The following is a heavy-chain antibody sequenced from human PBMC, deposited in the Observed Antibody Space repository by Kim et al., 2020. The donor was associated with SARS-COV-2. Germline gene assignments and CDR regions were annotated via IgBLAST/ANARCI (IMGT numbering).Heavy chain of an antibody. V-gene: IGHV3-21*06. Sequence: GGSLRLSCAGSGFSFSTYSMNWVRQAPGKGLEWVSSISGSSSYIYYAGSVEGRFTISRDNAKSSLYLQMNNLRAEDTAVYYCAGGLVSVDFDYRGHGTLVTVSS. CDR1: GFSFSTYS. J-gene: IGHJ4*01. CDR3: AGGLVSVDFDY. D-gene: IGHD3-16*01. CDR2: ISGSSSYI.